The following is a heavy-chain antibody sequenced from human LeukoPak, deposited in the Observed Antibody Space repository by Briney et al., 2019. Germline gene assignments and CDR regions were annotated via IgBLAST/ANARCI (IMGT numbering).Heavy chain of an antibody. V-gene: IGHV3-23*01. J-gene: IGHJ4*02. CDR1: GFTFSASG. CDR2: ISSSGVT. Sequence: GGSLRLSCTASGFTFSASGVSWVRQAPGKGLDWVSAISSSGVTYYADSVKGRFTISRNNSKNTVYLQMNSLRGEDTAVYHCAKGGTGGYYDYYWGQGTLVTVSS. D-gene: IGHD2-8*02. CDR3: AKGGTGGYYDYY.